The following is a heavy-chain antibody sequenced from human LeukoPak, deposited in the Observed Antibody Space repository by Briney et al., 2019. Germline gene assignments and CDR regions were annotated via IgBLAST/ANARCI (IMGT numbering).Heavy chain of an antibody. J-gene: IGHJ4*02. D-gene: IGHD3-22*01. V-gene: IGHV3-7*01. CDR2: INQDGSEK. CDR1: GFTFGDYW. CDR3: ARGTDYESSGYYYGPPDY. Sequence: GGSLRLSCGASGFTFGDYWMSWVRQAPGQGLEWVANINQDGSEKYYLDSAKGRFTISRDNAKNSLYLQMNSLRAEDTAVYYCARGTDYESSGYYYGPPDYWGQGTLVTVSS.